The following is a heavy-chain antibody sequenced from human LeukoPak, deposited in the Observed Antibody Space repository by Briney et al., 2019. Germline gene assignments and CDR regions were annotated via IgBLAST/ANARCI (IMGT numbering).Heavy chain of an antibody. Sequence: ASVKVSRKVSGYTLTELSMHWVRQVPGKGLEWMGGFDPEDGETIYAQKFQGRVTMTEDTSTDTAYMELSSLRSEDTAVYYCATDRTGYSSSWYMSFGYWGQGTLVTVSS. V-gene: IGHV1-24*01. CDR2: FDPEDGET. CDR3: ATDRTGYSSSWYMSFGY. D-gene: IGHD6-13*01. J-gene: IGHJ4*02. CDR1: GYTLTELS.